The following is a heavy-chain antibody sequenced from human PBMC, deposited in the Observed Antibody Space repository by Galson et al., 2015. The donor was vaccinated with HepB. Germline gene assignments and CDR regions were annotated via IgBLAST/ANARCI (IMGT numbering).Heavy chain of an antibody. CDR2: IYYSGST. V-gene: IGHV4-59*08. J-gene: IGHJ6*02. CDR3: AARAHCFRTSCYDITGNDYYYYGMDV. CDR1: GGSIRTDY. Sequence: LSLTCTVSGGSIRTDYWSWIRQSPGKGLEWIGYIYYSGSTNYNPSLRSRVAISIDMSKNQFSLKLSSVTAADTAVYYCAARAHCFRTSCYDITGNDYYYYGMDVWGQGTTVTVSS. D-gene: IGHD2-2*01.